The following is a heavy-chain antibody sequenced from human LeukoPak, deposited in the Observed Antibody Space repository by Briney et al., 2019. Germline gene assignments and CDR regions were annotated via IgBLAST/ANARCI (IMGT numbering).Heavy chain of an antibody. Sequence: PSGTLSLTCGVSGGSISSTNWWTWVRQPPGEGLEWIGEVHLSGRTNYNPSLESQVTMSVDMSENHISLKLTSVTAADTAVYYCAREGGPYRPLDYSGQGTLVTVSS. J-gene: IGHJ4*02. CDR1: GGSISSTNW. CDR2: VHLSGRT. CDR3: AREGGPYRPLDY. V-gene: IGHV4-4*02.